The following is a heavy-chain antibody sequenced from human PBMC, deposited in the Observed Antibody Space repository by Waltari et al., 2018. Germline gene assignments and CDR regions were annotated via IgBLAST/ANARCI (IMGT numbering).Heavy chain of an antibody. CDR2: IGWNGGAI. J-gene: IGHJ4*02. Sequence: EVQLVTSGGGLVQPGRSLRLACVGSGFRFDDYAMYWVRQRPGNGLEGRPGIGWNGGAIGDAECVRGRCSTYRTNARKSLELQMGRLRPEDTALYYCVKGGWGFGAFYEQHWGQGIQVTVSS. CDR3: VKGGWGFGAFYEQH. CDR1: GFRFDDYA. D-gene: IGHD3-10*01. V-gene: IGHV3-9*01.